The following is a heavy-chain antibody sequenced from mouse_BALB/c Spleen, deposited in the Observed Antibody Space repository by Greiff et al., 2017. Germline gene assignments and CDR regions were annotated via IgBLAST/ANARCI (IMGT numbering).Heavy chain of an antibody. CDR2: IYPGSGNT. V-gene: IGHV1-84*02. D-gene: IGHD2-4*01. CDR1: GYTFPDYY. CDR3: ARFDYDEAY. J-gene: IGHJ3*01. Sequence: VQLQQSGPELVKPGASVKISCKASGYTFPDYYINWVKQKPGQGLAWIGWIYPGSGNTKYNEKFKGTATLTVDTSSNTASMWLSSLTSEDTAVYFCARFDYDEAYWGQGTLVTVSA.